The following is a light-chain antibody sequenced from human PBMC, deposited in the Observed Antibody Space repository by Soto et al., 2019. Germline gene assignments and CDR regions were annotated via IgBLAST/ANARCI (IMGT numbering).Light chain of an antibody. CDR3: QQYFTSPIT. CDR1: QSVNSR. V-gene: IGKV3-20*01. J-gene: IGKJ5*01. Sequence: EVVLSQSPGTLALSPGERATLSCRASQSVNSRLACYQHKPGQAPRLLISGASNRASGIPARFSAWGSGTDFTLTISRVDPADFAFYYCQQYFTSPITFGQGTRLE. CDR2: GAS.